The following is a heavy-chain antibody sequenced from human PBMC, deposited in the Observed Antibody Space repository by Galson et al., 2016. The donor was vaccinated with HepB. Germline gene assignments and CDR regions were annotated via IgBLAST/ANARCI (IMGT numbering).Heavy chain of an antibody. CDR2: LSGSGGST. J-gene: IGHJ4*02. Sequence: SLRLSCAASGFIFSSHDMRWVRQAPGKGLEWVSALSGSGGSTYYADSVRGRFTISRDNSKNTLYLQMNSLRAEDTAVYYCARERYSSKWYPSGPLDSWGQGTLVTVSS. D-gene: IGHD2-2*01. CDR1: GFIFSSHD. V-gene: IGHV3-23*01. CDR3: ARERYSSKWYPSGPLDS.